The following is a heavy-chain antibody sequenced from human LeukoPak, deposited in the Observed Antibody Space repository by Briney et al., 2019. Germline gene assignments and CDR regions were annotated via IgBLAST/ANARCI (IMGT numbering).Heavy chain of an antibody. Sequence: PSDTLSLTCTVCGGSITSNGFYWGWIRQPPGKGLEWIGNIYYGGSAYYNPSLKSRVTISVDTSKNQFSLKLSSVTAADTAVYYCARQPNIVVVDNWFDPWGQGTLVAVSS. CDR2: IYYGGSA. V-gene: IGHV4-39*07. J-gene: IGHJ5*02. CDR3: ARQPNIVVVDNWFDP. D-gene: IGHD2-15*01. CDR1: GGSITSNGFY.